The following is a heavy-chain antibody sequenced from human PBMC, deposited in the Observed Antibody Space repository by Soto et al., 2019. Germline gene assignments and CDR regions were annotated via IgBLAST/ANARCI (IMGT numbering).Heavy chain of an antibody. J-gene: IGHJ4*02. Sequence: APXKGSYNNSGYTVDRYGISWVRQSPGQGLEWMGWISAYNGNTNYAQKLQGRVTMTTDTSTTTAYMELRSLRSDDTALDYCARRGPFVGQRYDYLVQGTLVT. V-gene: IGHV1-18*01. D-gene: IGHD6-25*01. CDR3: ARRGPFVGQRYDY. CDR2: ISAYNGNT. CDR1: GYTVDRYG.